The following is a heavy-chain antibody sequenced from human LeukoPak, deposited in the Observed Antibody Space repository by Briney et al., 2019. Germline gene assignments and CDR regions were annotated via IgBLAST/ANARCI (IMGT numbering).Heavy chain of an antibody. CDR2: ISSSSSYI. D-gene: IGHD2-2*02. CDR3: ARGPYTNAHYFDY. V-gene: IGHV3-21*01. J-gene: IGHJ4*02. CDR1: GLTFRTFW. Sequence: GGPLRLSFAASGLTFRTFWLPGVGKAPGRGLGGAPSISSSSSYIYYADSVKGRFTISRDNARNSLYLQMNSLRAEDTAVYYCARGPYTNAHYFDYWGQGTLATVSS.